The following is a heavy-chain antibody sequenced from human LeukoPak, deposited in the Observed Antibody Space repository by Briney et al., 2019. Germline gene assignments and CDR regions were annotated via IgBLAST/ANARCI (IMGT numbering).Heavy chain of an antibody. CDR1: GGSISSYY. CDR3: ARLPPYSSGSYYFDY. CDR2: IYYSGST. D-gene: IGHD6-19*01. J-gene: IGHJ4*02. V-gene: IGHV4-59*08. Sequence: SGTLSLTCTVSGGSISSYYWSWIRQPPGKGLEWIGYIYYSGSTNYNPSLKSRVTISVDTSKNQFSLKLSSVTAADTAVYYCARLPPYSSGSYYFDYWGQGTLVTVSS.